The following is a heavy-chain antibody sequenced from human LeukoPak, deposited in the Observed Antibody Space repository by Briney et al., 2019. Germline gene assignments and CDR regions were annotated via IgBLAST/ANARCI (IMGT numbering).Heavy chain of an antibody. Sequence: GRSLRLSCAASGFSFSSYAMHWVRQAPGKGLEWVAVISYDGRNEYYADSVKGRFTISRDISKNTLYLQMNSLRAEDTAVYYCAKVRRSSSWYELDYWGQGTLVTVSS. CDR3: AKVRRSSSWYELDY. J-gene: IGHJ4*02. CDR2: ISYDGRNE. CDR1: GFSFSSYA. D-gene: IGHD6-13*01. V-gene: IGHV3-30-3*01.